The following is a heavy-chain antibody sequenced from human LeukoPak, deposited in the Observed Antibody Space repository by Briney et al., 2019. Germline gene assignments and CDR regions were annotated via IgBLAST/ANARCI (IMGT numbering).Heavy chain of an antibody. D-gene: IGHD2/OR15-2a*01. CDR2: IRYDGSDT. J-gene: IGHJ4*02. Sequence: GGCLRLSCAASGFILSSFDMHWVRQAPGRGLEWVASIRYDGSDTYYADSVKGRFTVSRDNSQNTLYLQMSSLGSEDTAIYYCAKERGDYFDTSSQSFDSWGQGILVTVSS. V-gene: IGHV3-30*02. CDR3: AKERGDYFDTSSQSFDS. CDR1: GFILSSFD.